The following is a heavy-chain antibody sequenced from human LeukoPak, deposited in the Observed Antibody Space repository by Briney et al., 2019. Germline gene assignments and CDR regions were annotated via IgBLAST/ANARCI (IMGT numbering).Heavy chain of an antibody. D-gene: IGHD2-15*01. Sequence: PSETLSLTCTVSGGSIRSYYWSWIRQPAGKGLEWIGRVYTSGSTNYNPSLKSRVTMSVDTSKNQFSLKLSSVTAADTAVYFCAGGPRYCSGGNCYPDFDYWGQGTLVTVSS. V-gene: IGHV4-4*07. J-gene: IGHJ4*02. CDR1: GGSIRSYY. CDR2: VYTSGST. CDR3: AGGPRYCSGGNCYPDFDY.